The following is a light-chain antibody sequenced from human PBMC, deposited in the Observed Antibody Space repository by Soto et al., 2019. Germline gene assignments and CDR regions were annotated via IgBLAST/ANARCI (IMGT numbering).Light chain of an antibody. CDR1: QSVRSY. V-gene: IGKV3-20*01. CDR3: QQYETSPRT. Sequence: EIVMTQSPATLSVSPGERATLSSRASQSVRSYLAWYQQKPGQAPRLLIYGASSRATGIPDRFSGSGSGTDFTLTISRLEPEDFAVYYCQQYETSPRTFGQGTKVDNK. J-gene: IGKJ1*01. CDR2: GAS.